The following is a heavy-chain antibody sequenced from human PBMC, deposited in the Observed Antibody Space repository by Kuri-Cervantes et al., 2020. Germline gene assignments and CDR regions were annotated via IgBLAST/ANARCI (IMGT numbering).Heavy chain of an antibody. CDR3: ARGDGDYGHYFVDY. CDR1: GFSLSNGRVG. J-gene: IGHJ4*02. V-gene: IGHV4-61*01. Sequence: LVKPTETLTLTCTVSGFSLSNGRVGVSWIRQPPGKGLEWIGYIYYSGSTNYNPSLKSRVTISVDTSKNQFSLKLSSVTAADTSVYYCARGDGDYGHYFVDYWGQGTLVTVSS. CDR2: IYYSGST. D-gene: IGHD4-17*01.